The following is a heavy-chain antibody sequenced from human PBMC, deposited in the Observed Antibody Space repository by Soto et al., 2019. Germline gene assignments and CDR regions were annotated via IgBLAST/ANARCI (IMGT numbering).Heavy chain of an antibody. J-gene: IGHJ4*02. CDR3: ARVGTYCSGGSCYDGFDY. D-gene: IGHD2-15*01. V-gene: IGHV4-59*01. CDR1: GGSISSYY. Sequence: PSETLSLTCTVSGGSISSYYWSWIRQPPGKGLEWIGYIYYSGSTNYNPSLKSRVTISVDTSKNQFSLKLSSVTAADTAVYYCARVGTYCSGGSCYDGFDYWGQGTLVTVSS. CDR2: IYYSGST.